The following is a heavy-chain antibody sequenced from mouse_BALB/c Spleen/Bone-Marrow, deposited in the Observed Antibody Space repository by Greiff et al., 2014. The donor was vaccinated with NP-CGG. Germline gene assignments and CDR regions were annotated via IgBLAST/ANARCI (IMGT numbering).Heavy chain of an antibody. J-gene: IGHJ3*01. CDR1: GFTFSSYT. CDR3: ASHYYDSSPFAY. V-gene: IGHV5-12-2*01. Sequence: EVKLVESGGGLVQPGGSLKLSCAASGFTFSSYTMSWVRQTPEKRLVWVAYISNGGGSIYYPDTVKGRFTIPRDNDKNTLYLQMSSLKSEDTAMYYCASHYYDSSPFAYGGQGTLVTVSA. D-gene: IGHD1-1*01. CDR2: ISNGGGSI.